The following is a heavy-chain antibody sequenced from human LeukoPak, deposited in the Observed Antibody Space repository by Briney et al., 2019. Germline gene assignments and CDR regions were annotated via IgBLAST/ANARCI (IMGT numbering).Heavy chain of an antibody. CDR3: ARDRLPLSIFRECDF. CDR1: GYTFTSYG. D-gene: IGHD3-9*01. CDR2: ISAYNGDT. Sequence: ASVKVSCKASGYTFTSYGISWVRQAPGQGLEWMGWISAYNGDTNYAQKLQGRVTMTTDTSTNTAYMELRSLRSDDTAVYFCARDRLPLSIFRECDFWGQGTLVTVSS. V-gene: IGHV1-18*01. J-gene: IGHJ4*02.